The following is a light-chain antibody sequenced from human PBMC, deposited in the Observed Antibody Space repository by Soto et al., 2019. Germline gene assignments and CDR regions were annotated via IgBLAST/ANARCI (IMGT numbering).Light chain of an antibody. Sequence: DIQMTQSPSSLSASVGARVTITCQASQDISNYLNWYQQKPGKAPKLLIYDASNVETGVPSRFRGSGTGTDFTYTISTLQPEDIAKHYWQQEENLRQVTFGPGTKVDSK. CDR2: DAS. CDR1: QDISNY. CDR3: QQEENLRQVT. V-gene: IGKV1-33*01. J-gene: IGKJ3*01.